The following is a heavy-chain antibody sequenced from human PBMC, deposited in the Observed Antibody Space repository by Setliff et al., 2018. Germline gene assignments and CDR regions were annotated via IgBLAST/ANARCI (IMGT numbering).Heavy chain of an antibody. J-gene: IGHJ4*02. V-gene: IGHV4-34*01. CDR3: ATSGFCSAGSCYSFDD. D-gene: IGHD6-19*01. CDR1: GGGGSFSAYY. CDR2: ISPGGST. Sequence: SETLSLTCGVSGGGGSFSAYYWSWIRQPPGKGLEWIGEISPGGSTICSPSLRSRVTMSVDTAKNRFSLNLTSVTAADTAVYYCATSGFCSAGSCYSFDDWGQGALVTVSS.